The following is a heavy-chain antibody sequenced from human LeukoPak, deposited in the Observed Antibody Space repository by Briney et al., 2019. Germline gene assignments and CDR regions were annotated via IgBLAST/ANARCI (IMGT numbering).Heavy chain of an antibody. CDR2: IYYSGSP. CDR3: ASPGTRDYYYMDV. Sequence: SEPLPLTYTVCGGYLSSSSDYEGWIRQPPGKGLEWIGSIYYSGSPYYNPPLKSRVTISVDTSKNQFSLKLSAVTAADTAVYYCASPGTRDYYYMDVWCKGTMVTVSS. J-gene: IGHJ6*03. CDR1: GGYLSSSSDY. V-gene: IGHV4-39*01. D-gene: IGHD1-1*01.